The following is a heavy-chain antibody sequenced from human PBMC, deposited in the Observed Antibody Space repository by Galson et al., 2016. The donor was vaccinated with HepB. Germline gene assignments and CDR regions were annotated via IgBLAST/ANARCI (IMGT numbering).Heavy chain of an antibody. CDR2: IGVGSGDI. CDR1: GFTFSSST. V-gene: IGHV1-58*01. D-gene: IGHD3-16*02. J-gene: IGHJ5*02. Sequence: SVKVSCKASGFTFSSSTVQWVRRARGQRLEWIGWIGVGSGDIGYAQKFQERVTITSDTSTSTAYMELSSLRSEDTAVYYCAADYHDTYFDPWGQGTLVTVSS. CDR3: AADYHDTYFDP.